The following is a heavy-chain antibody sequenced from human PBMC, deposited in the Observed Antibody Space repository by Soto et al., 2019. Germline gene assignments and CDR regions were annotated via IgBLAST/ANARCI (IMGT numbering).Heavy chain of an antibody. J-gene: IGHJ6*02. CDR2: IRSKTDGATT. CDR3: TTLHCTNGVCYYYHYGLDV. Sequence: GGSLRLSSAASGFTVSNAWMNWVRQAPGKGLQWVGRIRSKTDGATTDYAAPVKGRFAISRDDSKNTLYLQMNSLKTEDTAVYYCTTLHCTNGVCYYYHYGLDVWGQGTTVTVSS. D-gene: IGHD2-8*01. V-gene: IGHV3-15*07. CDR1: GFTVSNAW.